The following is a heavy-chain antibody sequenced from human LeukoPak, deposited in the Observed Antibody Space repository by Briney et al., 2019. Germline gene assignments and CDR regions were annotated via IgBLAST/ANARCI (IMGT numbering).Heavy chain of an antibody. CDR2: IYYSGST. V-gene: IGHV4-59*08. Sequence: SETLSLTCTVSGGSISSYYWSWIRQPPGKGLEWIGYIYYSGSTNYNPSLKSRVTISVDTSKNQFSLKLSSVTAADTAVYYCARQDIVVVTATRGAFDIWGQGTMVTVSS. J-gene: IGHJ3*02. D-gene: IGHD2-21*02. CDR1: GGSISSYY. CDR3: ARQDIVVVTATRGAFDI.